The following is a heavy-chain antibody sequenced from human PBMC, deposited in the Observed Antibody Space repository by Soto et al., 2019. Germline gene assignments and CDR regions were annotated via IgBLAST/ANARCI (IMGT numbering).Heavy chain of an antibody. CDR3: ARDPAP. CDR2: IYNSGTT. V-gene: IGHV4-31*03. J-gene: IGHJ5*02. CDR1: GGSITRGGYY. Sequence: QVQLQESGPGLVNPSETLSLTCTVSGGSITRGGYYWRCLRQHPAKGLEWIGYIYNSGTTYYNPSLKSRVTISVDTSKNQFSLKLTSVTAADTAVYYCARDPAPWGQGTLVTVSS.